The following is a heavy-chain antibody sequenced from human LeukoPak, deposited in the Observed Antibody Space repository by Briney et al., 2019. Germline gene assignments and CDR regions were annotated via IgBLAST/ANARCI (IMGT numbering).Heavy chain of an antibody. J-gene: IGHJ5*02. CDR3: ARGRYCSSTSCHRGGNWFDP. CDR2: MNPNSGNT. Sequence: ASVKVSCKASRYTYTSYDINWVRQATGQGLEWMGWMNPNSGNTRYPQKLQGRVTNTRNTSIRTAYMGLSSLRSEDTAVHCCARGRYCSSTSCHRGGNWFDPWGQGTLVTVSS. V-gene: IGHV1-8*03. D-gene: IGHD2-2*01. CDR1: RYTYTSYD.